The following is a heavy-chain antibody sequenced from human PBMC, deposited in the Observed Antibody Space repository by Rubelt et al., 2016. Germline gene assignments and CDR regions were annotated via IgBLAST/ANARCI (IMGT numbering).Heavy chain of an antibody. J-gene: IGHJ6*02. CDR3: ARANNEDTLMFDYGRDV. CDR2: IRADNGNT. CDR1: GYTFTTYG. Sequence: QVQLVQSGAEVKKPGASVKVSCKASGYTFTTYGITWVRQAPGQGLEWMGWIRADNGNTNYAQKLQGRVTMTTDTANLVLGSLRAEDTALYYCARANNEDTLMFDYGRDVWGQGTTVTVSS. D-gene: IGHD3-10*02. V-gene: IGHV1-18*01.